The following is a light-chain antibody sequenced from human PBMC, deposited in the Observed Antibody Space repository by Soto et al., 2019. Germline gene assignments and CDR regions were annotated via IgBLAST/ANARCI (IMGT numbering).Light chain of an antibody. CDR3: ISYTGSSTLV. J-gene: IGLJ1*01. Sequence: QSALTQPTSVSGSPGQSITISCTGTSSDVGGYNYVSWYQQHPGKAPKLMIYDVSNRPSGASNRFSGSKSGNTASLTIAGLQAEDEADYYCISYTGSSTLVFGTGTKVTVL. CDR2: DVS. V-gene: IGLV2-14*01. CDR1: SSDVGGYNY.